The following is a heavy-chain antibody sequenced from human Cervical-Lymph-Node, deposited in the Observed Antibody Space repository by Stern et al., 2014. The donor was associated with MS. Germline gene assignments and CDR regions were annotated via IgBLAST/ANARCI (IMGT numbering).Heavy chain of an antibody. D-gene: IGHD3-10*01. J-gene: IGHJ6*02. Sequence: QVQLVQSGAEVKKPGASVKVSCKASGYTFPNYDITWVRQATGQGLEWMGWMKPNSGNTRYALKFQGTLTRTRCTSISTAYMELSRLRSEDTSVYYCARGLEELLWFGKLSRFWWGIDGWGQGTTVTVSS. CDR2: MKPNSGNT. CDR1: GYTFPNYD. V-gene: IGHV1-8*02. CDR3: ARGLEELLWFGKLSRFWWGIDG.